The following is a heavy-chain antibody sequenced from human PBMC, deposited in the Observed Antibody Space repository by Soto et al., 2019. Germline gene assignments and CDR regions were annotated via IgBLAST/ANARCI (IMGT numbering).Heavy chain of an antibody. V-gene: IGHV1-69*13. CDR2: IIPIFGTA. CDR3: ARDEYYDFWSGPSSTKAGYYYGMDV. CDR1: GGTFSSYA. D-gene: IGHD3-3*01. J-gene: IGHJ6*02. Sequence: GASVKVSCKASGGTFSSYAISWVRQAPGQGLEWMGGIIPIFGTANYAQKFQGRVTITADESTSTAYMELSSLRSEDTAVYYCARDEYYDFWSGPSSTKAGYYYGMDVWGQGTTVTVSS.